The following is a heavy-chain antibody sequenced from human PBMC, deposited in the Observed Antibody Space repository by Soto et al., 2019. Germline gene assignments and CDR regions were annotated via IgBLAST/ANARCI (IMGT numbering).Heavy chain of an antibody. V-gene: IGHV3-33*01. CDR2: IWYDGSNK. CDR1: GFTFSSYG. CDR3: ARSVGSYYYFDY. Sequence: QVQLVESGGGVVQPGRSLRLSCAASGFTFSSYGMHWVRQAPGKGLEWVAVIWYDGSNKYYADSVKGRFNISRDNSKNTLYLQMNSLRAEDTAVYYCARSVGSYYYFDYWGQGTLVTVSS. J-gene: IGHJ4*02. D-gene: IGHD1-26*01.